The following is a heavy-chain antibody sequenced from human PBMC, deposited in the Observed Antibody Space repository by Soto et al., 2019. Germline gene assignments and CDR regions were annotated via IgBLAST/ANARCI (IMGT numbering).Heavy chain of an antibody. CDR1: GGSFSGYY. Sequence: SETLSLTCAVYGGSFSGYYWSWIRQPPGKGLEWIGEINHSGSTNYNPSLKSRVTISVDTSKNQFSLKLSSVTAADTAVYYCAREPSARHWGSYHTKYFQHWGQGTLVTVSS. J-gene: IGHJ1*01. CDR3: AREPSARHWGSYHTKYFQH. V-gene: IGHV4-34*01. D-gene: IGHD3-16*02. CDR2: INHSGST.